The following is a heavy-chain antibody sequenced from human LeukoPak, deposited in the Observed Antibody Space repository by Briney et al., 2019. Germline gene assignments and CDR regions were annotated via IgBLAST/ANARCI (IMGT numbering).Heavy chain of an antibody. CDR3: ARERIDGYNSLDY. V-gene: IGHV3-30-3*01. J-gene: IGHJ4*02. CDR1: GFTISSYA. CDR2: ISYDGSNK. D-gene: IGHD5-24*01. Sequence: GGSLRLSCAASGFTISSYAMHWVRQAPGKGLEWVAVISYDGSNKYYADSVKGRFTISRDNSKNTLYLQMNSLRAEDTAVYYCARERIDGYNSLDYWGQGTLVTVSS.